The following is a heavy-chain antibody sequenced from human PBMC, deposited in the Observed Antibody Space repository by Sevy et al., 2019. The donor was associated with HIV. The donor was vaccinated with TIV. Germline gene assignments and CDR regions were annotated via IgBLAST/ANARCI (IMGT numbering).Heavy chain of an antibody. J-gene: IGHJ3*02. Sequence: GGSLRLSCAASGFTFSTYNMNWVRQAPGKGLEWVSFISGISNYIYYADSVKGRFTISRDNAKNSLNLQMNSLRAEDMAIYYCARGVQTYDAFDIWGQGTMVTVSS. V-gene: IGHV3-21*01. D-gene: IGHD6-6*01. CDR1: GFTFSTYN. CDR3: ARGVQTYDAFDI. CDR2: ISGISNYI.